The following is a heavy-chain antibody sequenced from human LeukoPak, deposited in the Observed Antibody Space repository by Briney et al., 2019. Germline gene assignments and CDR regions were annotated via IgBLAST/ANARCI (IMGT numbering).Heavy chain of an antibody. CDR2: ISGSGGST. CDR3: AKVTFGSSWYPFDS. CDR1: GFTFSSYA. J-gene: IGHJ4*02. V-gene: IGHV3-23*01. D-gene: IGHD6-13*01. Sequence: GGSLRLSCAASGFTFSSYAMSWVRQAPGKGLEWVSAISGSGGSTYYADSVKGRFTISRDNSKNTLYLQMNSLRAEDTAIYYCAKVTFGSSWYPFDSWGPGTLVTVSS.